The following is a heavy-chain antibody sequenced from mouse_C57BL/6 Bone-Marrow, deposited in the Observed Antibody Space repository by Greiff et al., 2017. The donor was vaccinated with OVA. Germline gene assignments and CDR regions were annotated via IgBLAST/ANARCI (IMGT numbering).Heavy chain of an antibody. V-gene: IGHV1-69*01. CDR2: IDPSDSYT. J-gene: IGHJ2*01. CDR3: AISPCYGRSYEGYYFDY. CDR1: GYTFTSYW. Sequence: QVQLQQPGAELVMPGASVKLSCKASGYTFTSYWMHWVKQRPGQGLEWIGEIDPSDSYTNYNQKFKGKSTLTVDKSSSTAYMQLSSLTSEDSAVYYCAISPCYGRSYEGYYFDYWGQGTTLTVSS. D-gene: IGHD1-1*01.